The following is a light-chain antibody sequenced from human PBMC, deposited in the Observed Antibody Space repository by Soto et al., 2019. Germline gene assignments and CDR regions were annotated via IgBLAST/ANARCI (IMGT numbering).Light chain of an antibody. CDR2: YIS. J-gene: IGKJ5*01. CDR3: QQHNQWPIT. CDR1: QSAGNF. V-gene: IGKV3D-15*01. Sequence: EIVMNQSPATLSVSPGETASLSCRASQSAGNFLAWYQQKPGQAPRLLIYYISTRATGIPARFSGSGSGTEFTLTINSLQSEDSAVYYCQQHNQWPITFGQGTRLEI.